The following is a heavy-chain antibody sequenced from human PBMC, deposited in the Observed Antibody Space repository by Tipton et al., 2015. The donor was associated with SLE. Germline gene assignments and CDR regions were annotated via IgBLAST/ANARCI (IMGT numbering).Heavy chain of an antibody. CDR3: ARDSHDYGDPSWFDP. D-gene: IGHD4-17*01. CDR1: GASIRSYY. CDR2: IYTRGST. V-gene: IGHV4-4*07. Sequence: TLSLTCTVSGASIRSYYWSWIRQPAGKGLECIGRIYTRGSTNYNPSLKSRVTMSVDTSKNQFSLKLSSVTAADTAVYYCARDSHDYGDPSWFDPWGQGTLVTVSS. J-gene: IGHJ5*02.